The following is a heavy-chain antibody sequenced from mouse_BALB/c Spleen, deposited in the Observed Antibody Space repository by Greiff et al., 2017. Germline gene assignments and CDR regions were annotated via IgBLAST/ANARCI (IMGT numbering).Heavy chain of an antibody. CDR2: ISSGGSYT. CDR3: ARHGATAFDY. CDR1: GFTFSSYA. V-gene: IGHV5-9-3*01. D-gene: IGHD1-2*01. Sequence: VMLVESGGGLVKPGGSLKLSCAASGFTFSSYAMSWVRQTPEKRLEWVATISSGGSYTYYPDSVKGRFTISRDNAKNTLYLQMSSLRSEDTAMYYCARHGATAFDYWGQGTTLTVSS. J-gene: IGHJ2*01.